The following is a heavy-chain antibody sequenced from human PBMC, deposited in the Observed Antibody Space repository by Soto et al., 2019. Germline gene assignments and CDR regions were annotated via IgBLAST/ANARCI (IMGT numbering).Heavy chain of an antibody. J-gene: IGHJ5*02. CDR2: VTSSAGNT. Sequence: PGGSLRLSCSGSAFDFSAHTMHCDRQAPGKGLEWVAAVTSSAGNTFYADSVKGRFAASRDNANSTLYLQMNSLRAEDTGTYYCAKSQKAGGGSWGQGTLVTVSS. CDR3: AKSQKAGGGS. D-gene: IGHD3-16*01. CDR1: AFDFSAHT. V-gene: IGHV3-23*01.